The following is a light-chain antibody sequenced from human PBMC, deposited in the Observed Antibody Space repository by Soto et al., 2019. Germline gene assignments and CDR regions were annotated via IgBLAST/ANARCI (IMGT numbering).Light chain of an antibody. Sequence: EIMLTQSPGTLSLSPGDRATLSCRASQSVAGSSLAWYQQKPAQAPRLLIYGASSRATGIPDRFSGSGSGTDFTLTISRLEPEDFAVYYCQQYGSSGTFGQGTKVEIK. J-gene: IGKJ1*01. V-gene: IGKV3-20*01. CDR1: QSVAGSS. CDR2: GAS. CDR3: QQYGSSGT.